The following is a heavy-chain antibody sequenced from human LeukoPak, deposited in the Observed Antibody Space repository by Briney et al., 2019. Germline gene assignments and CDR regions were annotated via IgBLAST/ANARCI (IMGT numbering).Heavy chain of an antibody. CDR3: AREGAAGTSFDY. Sequence: ASMKVSCKASGGTFSSYAISWVRQAPGQGLEWMGGIIPIFGTANYAQKFQGRVTITADESTSTAYMELSSLRSEDTAVYYCAREGAAGTSFDYWGQGTLVTVSS. J-gene: IGHJ4*02. D-gene: IGHD6-13*01. V-gene: IGHV1-69*13. CDR2: IIPIFGTA. CDR1: GGTFSSYA.